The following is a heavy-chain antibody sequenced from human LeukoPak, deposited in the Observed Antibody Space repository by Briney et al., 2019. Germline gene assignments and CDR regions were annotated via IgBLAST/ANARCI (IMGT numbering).Heavy chain of an antibody. CDR3: ARLPHRIAVAGTRFDY. D-gene: IGHD6-19*01. J-gene: IGHJ4*02. V-gene: IGHV4-34*01. Sequence: PSETLSLTCAVYGGSFSGYYWSWIRQPPGKGLEWIGEINHSGSTNYNPSLKSRVTKSVDTSKNQFSLKLSSVTAADTAVYYCARLPHRIAVAGTRFDYWGQGTLVTVSS. CDR2: INHSGST. CDR1: GGSFSGYY.